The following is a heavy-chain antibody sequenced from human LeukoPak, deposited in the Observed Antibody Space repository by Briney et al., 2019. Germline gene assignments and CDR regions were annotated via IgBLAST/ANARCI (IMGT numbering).Heavy chain of an antibody. J-gene: IGHJ6*04. V-gene: IGHV3-30*04. Sequence: GGSLRLSCAASGFTFSSYAMHWVRQAPGKGLEWVAVISYDGSNKYYADSVKGRFTISRDNSKNTLYLQMNSLRAEDEAVYYCASGGCSGGSCYNYYYYGMDVWGKGTTVTVSS. D-gene: IGHD2-15*01. CDR1: GFTFSSYA. CDR2: ISYDGSNK. CDR3: ASGGCSGGSCYNYYYYGMDV.